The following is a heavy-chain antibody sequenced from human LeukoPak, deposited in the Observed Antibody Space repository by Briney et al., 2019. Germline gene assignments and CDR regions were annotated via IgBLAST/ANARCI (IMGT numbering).Heavy chain of an antibody. V-gene: IGHV3-23*01. CDR3: ARDHQQLGRLDY. D-gene: IGHD6-13*01. CDR2: ISGSGGST. J-gene: IGHJ4*02. Sequence: PGGSLRLSCAASGFTFSSYAMSWVRQAPGKGLEWVSAISGSGGSTYYADSVKGRFTISRDNSKNTLYLQMNSLRAEDTAVYYCARDHQQLGRLDYWGQGSLVTVSS. CDR1: GFTFSSYA.